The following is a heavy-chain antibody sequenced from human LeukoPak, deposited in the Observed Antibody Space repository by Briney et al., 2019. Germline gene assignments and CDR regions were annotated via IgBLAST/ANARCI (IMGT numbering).Heavy chain of an antibody. V-gene: IGHV1-46*01. Sequence: PVPSVKVSCKASGYNITSHYMHWVRQAPGQGHEWIGIINPSGGSTSYAQKFQGRVTMTRDMSTSTVYMELSSLRSEDTAVYYCARVPRSIAAGIDYWGQGTLVTVSS. J-gene: IGHJ4*02. CDR2: INPSGGST. CDR1: GYNITSHY. CDR3: ARVPRSIAAGIDY. D-gene: IGHD6-6*01.